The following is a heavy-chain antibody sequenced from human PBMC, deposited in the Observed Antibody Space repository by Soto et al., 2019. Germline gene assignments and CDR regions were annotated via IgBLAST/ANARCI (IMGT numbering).Heavy chain of an antibody. Sequence: GGSLRLSCATSGFTFSDHFMDWVRQAPGKGLEWVGRSTNKAERYTTVYAASVQGRFTVSRDDSKNSLYLQMNSLKAEDTAVYYCARGKNSFDYWAQGTLVTVSS. J-gene: IGHJ4*02. CDR2: STNKAERYTT. CDR1: GFTFSDHF. V-gene: IGHV3-72*01. CDR3: ARGKNSFDY. D-gene: IGHD1-7*01.